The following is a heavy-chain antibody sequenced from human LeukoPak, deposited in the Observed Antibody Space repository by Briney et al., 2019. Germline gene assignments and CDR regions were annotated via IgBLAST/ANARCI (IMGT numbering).Heavy chain of an antibody. V-gene: IGHV4-30-4*08. J-gene: IGHJ4*02. D-gene: IGHD2-8*01. CDR2: IYYSGST. CDR1: GGSFSGYY. Sequence: SETLSLTCAVYGGSFSGYYWSWIRQPPGKSLEWIGYIYYSGSTYYSPSLKSRVTISVDTSKNQFSLKLSSVTAADTAVYYCARGGKWTYWGQGTLVTVSS. CDR3: ARGGKWTY.